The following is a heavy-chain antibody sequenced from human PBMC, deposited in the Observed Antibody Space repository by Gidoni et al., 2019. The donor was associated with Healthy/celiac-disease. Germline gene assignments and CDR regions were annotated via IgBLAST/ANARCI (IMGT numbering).Heavy chain of an antibody. CDR3: ARGLLLKDSSGYVDY. J-gene: IGHJ4*02. Sequence: QVQLQQWGAGLLKPSETLSLTCAVYGGSFSGYYWSWIRQPPGKGLEWIGEINHSGSTNYNPSLKSRVTISVDTSKNQFSLKLSSVTAADTAVYYCARGLLLKDSSGYVDYWGQGTLVTVSS. CDR2: INHSGST. V-gene: IGHV4-34*01. CDR1: GGSFSGYY. D-gene: IGHD3-22*01.